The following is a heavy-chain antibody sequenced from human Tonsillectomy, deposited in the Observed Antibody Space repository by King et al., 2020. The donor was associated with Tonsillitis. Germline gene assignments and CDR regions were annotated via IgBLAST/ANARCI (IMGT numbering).Heavy chain of an antibody. CDR3: ARGSYYDSSAYHWNFDL. CDR1: GGTFSSYA. V-gene: IGHV1-69*01. J-gene: IGHJ2*01. Sequence: QLVQSGAEVKKPGSSVKVSCKASGGTFSSYAFTWVRQAPGQGLEWMGGIIPIFGSPNYAQKLQRRVTITADEFTSTVYMELSSLRSEDTAVYYCARGSYYDSSAYHWNFDLWGRGTLVTVSS. D-gene: IGHD3-22*01. CDR2: IIPIFGSP.